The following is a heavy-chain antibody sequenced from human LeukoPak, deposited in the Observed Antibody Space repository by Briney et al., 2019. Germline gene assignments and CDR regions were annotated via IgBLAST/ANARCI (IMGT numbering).Heavy chain of an antibody. CDR3: AGGEYSSSPPYYYYYGMDV. V-gene: IGHV4-59*01. J-gene: IGHJ6*02. Sequence: SETLSLTCTVSGGSISSYYWSWIRQPPGKGLEWIGYIYYSGSTNYNPSLKSRVTISVDTSKNQFSLKLSSVTAADTAVYYCAGGEYSSSPPYYYYYGMDVWGQGTTVTVSS. CDR1: GGSISSYY. D-gene: IGHD6-6*01. CDR2: IYYSGST.